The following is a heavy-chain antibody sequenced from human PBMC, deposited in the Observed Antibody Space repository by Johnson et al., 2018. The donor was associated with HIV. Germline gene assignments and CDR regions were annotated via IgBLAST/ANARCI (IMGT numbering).Heavy chain of an antibody. CDR1: GFIFSSYV. Sequence: QVQVVESGGGVVQPGRSLRLSCAASGFIFSSYVMYWVRQAPGKGLEWVAVISYDGSNKYYADYVKGRFTISRDNSKNTLYLQMNSLRGEDMAVYYCAKDSMGFNWNQFEAFDMWGQGTMVTVSS. D-gene: IGHD1-20*01. V-gene: IGHV3-30-3*01. CDR2: ISYDGSNK. J-gene: IGHJ3*02. CDR3: AKDSMGFNWNQFEAFDM.